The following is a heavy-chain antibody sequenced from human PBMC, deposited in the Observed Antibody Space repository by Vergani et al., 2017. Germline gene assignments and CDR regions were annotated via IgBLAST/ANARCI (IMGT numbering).Heavy chain of an antibody. Sequence: EVHPEVSGGGLVQPGGSLRLSCAASGFTFGDYYMAWIRLAPGKGLDWVASIKRDGTETFYVDSVKGRFTISRDNAKTTLYLQMNSLRDEDRGVYYCARISGGSAPYLHYWGQGALVTVAS. D-gene: IGHD2-15*01. CDR1: GFTFGDYY. CDR3: ARISGGSAPYLHY. J-gene: IGHJ1*01. V-gene: IGHV3-7*01. CDR2: IKRDGTET.